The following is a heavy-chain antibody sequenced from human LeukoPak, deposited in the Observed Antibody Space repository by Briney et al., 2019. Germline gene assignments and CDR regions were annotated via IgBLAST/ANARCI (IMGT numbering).Heavy chain of an antibody. Sequence: SETLSLTCAVYGGSFSGYYWSWIRQPPGKGLEWIGEINHSGSTNYNPSLKSRVTISVDTSKNQFPLKLSSVTAADTAVYYCARDGSTSRGAFDIWGQGTMVTVSS. CDR2: INHSGST. J-gene: IGHJ3*02. V-gene: IGHV4-34*01. CDR1: GGSFSGYY. CDR3: ARDGSTSRGAFDI. D-gene: IGHD2-2*01.